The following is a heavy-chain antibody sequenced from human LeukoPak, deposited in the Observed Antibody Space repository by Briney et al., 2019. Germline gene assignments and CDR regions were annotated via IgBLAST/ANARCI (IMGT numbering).Heavy chain of an antibody. Sequence: ASVKVSCKVSGYTLTELSMHWVRQAPGKGLEWMGGFDPEDGETIYAQKFQGRVTMTEDTSTDTAYMELSSLRSEDTAVYYCATEDPYYYDSSGPFDPWGQGTLVTVSS. V-gene: IGHV1-24*01. D-gene: IGHD3-22*01. J-gene: IGHJ5*02. CDR3: ATEDPYYYDSSGPFDP. CDR2: FDPEDGET. CDR1: GYTLTELS.